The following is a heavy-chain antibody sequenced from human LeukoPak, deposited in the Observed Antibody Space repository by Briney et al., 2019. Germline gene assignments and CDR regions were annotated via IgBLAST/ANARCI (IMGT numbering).Heavy chain of an antibody. CDR3: ARQVLEWLFSYMDV. Sequence: SETLSLTCTVSGGSISSYYWSWIRQPPGQGLVWIGYISYSGSTNYNPSLKSRVTISVDTSKNQFSLKLSSVTAADTAVYYCARQVLEWLFSYMDVWGKGTTVTVSS. J-gene: IGHJ6*03. CDR1: GGSISSYY. CDR2: ISYSGST. V-gene: IGHV4-59*08. D-gene: IGHD3-3*01.